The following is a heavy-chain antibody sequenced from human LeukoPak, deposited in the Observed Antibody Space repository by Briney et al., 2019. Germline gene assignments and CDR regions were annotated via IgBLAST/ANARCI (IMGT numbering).Heavy chain of an antibody. CDR3: ASTLMGIVVVPAAIFDY. CDR2: IIPIVGTA. J-gene: IGHJ4*02. CDR1: GYTFTSYD. V-gene: IGHV1-69*05. D-gene: IGHD2-2*03. Sequence: ASVKVSCKASGYTFTSYDINWVRQATGQGLEWMGGIIPIVGTANYAQKFQGRVTITTDESTSTAYMELSSLRSEDTAVYYCASTLMGIVVVPAAIFDYWGQGTLVTVSS.